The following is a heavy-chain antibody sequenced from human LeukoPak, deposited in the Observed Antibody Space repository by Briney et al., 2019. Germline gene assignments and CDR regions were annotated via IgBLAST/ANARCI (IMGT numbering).Heavy chain of an antibody. CDR1: GGSMSSYY. CDR3: ARQPSGYYGDSGYYPYYFDY. D-gene: IGHD3-22*01. V-gene: IGHV4-59*08. Sequence: KTSETLSLTRTVSGGSMSSYYWNWVRQPPGKGLEWIGYIFYSGSTRYGPSLDSRVTISLDTSKNQFSLRLNSVTAADTAVYFCARQPSGYYGDSGYYPYYFDYWGQGTLVTVSS. CDR2: IFYSGST. J-gene: IGHJ4*02.